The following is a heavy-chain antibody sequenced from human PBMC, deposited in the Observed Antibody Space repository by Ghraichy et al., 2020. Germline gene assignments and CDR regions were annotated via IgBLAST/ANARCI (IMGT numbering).Heavy chain of an antibody. J-gene: IGHJ4*02. CDR3: AKDQERWLQYFDY. Sequence: GGSPRLSCAASGFTFSSYAMSWVRQAPGKGLEWVSAISGSGGSTYYADSVKGRFTISRDNSKNTLYLQMNSLRAEDTAVYYCAKDQERWLQYFDYWGQGTLVTVSS. V-gene: IGHV3-23*01. D-gene: IGHD5-24*01. CDR2: ISGSGGST. CDR1: GFTFSSYA.